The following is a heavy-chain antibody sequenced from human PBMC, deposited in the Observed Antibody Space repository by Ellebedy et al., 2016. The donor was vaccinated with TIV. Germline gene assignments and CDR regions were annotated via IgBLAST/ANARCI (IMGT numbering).Heavy chain of an antibody. CDR3: AKLGFDILTGSGGMDV. CDR2: INSDGSST. Sequence: GGSLRLSCAASGFTFSSYWMHWVRQAPGKGLVWVSRINSDGSSTSYADSVKGRFTISRDNSKNTLYLQMNSLGVGDTAVYYCAKLGFDILTGSGGMDVWGQGTTVTVSS. V-gene: IGHV3-74*01. D-gene: IGHD3-9*01. J-gene: IGHJ6*02. CDR1: GFTFSSYW.